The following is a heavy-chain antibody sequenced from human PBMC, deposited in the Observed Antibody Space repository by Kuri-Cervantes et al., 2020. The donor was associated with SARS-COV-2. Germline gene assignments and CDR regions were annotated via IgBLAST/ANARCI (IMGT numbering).Heavy chain of an antibody. Sequence: ASVKVSCKASGYTFTSYAMHWVRQAPGQRLEWMGWINAGNGNTKYSQKFQGRVTMTRDTSTSTVYMELSSLRSEDTAVYYCARAYTPGYSYAIDYWGQGTLVTVSS. CDR2: INAGNGNT. D-gene: IGHD5-18*01. CDR1: GYTFTSYA. J-gene: IGHJ4*02. V-gene: IGHV1-3*01. CDR3: ARAYTPGYSYAIDY.